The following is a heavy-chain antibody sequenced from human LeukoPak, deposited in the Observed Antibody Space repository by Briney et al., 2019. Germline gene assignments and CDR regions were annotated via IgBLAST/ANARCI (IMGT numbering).Heavy chain of an antibody. J-gene: IGHJ4*02. Sequence: SETLSLTCTASGYSISSDYYWGWIRQPPGKGLEWIGSIYHSGNTYYNPSLKSRVTISVDTSKNQFSLKLSSVTAADTAVYYCARDRVRGIIMTPYFHYWGQGTLVTVSS. V-gene: IGHV4-38-2*02. CDR3: ARDRVRGIIMTPYFHY. CDR1: GYSISSDYY. CDR2: IYHSGNT. D-gene: IGHD3-10*01.